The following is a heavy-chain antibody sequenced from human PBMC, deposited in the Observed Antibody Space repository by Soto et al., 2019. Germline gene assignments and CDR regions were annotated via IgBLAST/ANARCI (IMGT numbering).Heavy chain of an antibody. Sequence: QVQLQESGPGLVKPSGTLSLTCAVSGGSISSTNWWSWVRQPPGKGLEWIGEIYHGGSTNYNPSLKRRVTISVAKSKNQFALKLSSMTAADTAVYYCALPSPRNGYFDLWGRGTLVTVSS. CDR1: GGSISSTNW. CDR3: ALPSPRNGYFDL. D-gene: IGHD2-2*01. J-gene: IGHJ2*01. CDR2: IYHGGST. V-gene: IGHV4-4*02.